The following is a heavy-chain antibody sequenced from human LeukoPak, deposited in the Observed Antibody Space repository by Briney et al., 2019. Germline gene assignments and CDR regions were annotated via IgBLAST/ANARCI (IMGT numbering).Heavy chain of an antibody. CDR3: AKGPLVWGSYRYMYFDY. D-gene: IGHD3-16*02. J-gene: IGHJ4*02. CDR1: GFTFSSYS. CDR2: ISWNSGSI. V-gene: IGHV3-9*01. Sequence: PGGSLRLSCAASGFTFSSYSMNWVRQAPGKGLEWVSGISWNSGSIGYADSVKGRFTISRDNAKNSLYLQMNSLRAEDTALYYCAKGPLVWGSYRYMYFDYWGQGTLVTVSS.